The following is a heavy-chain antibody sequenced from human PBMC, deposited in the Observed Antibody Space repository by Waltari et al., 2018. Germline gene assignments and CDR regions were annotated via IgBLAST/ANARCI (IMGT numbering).Heavy chain of an antibody. J-gene: IGHJ3*02. Sequence: EVQLLESGGGLVQPGGSLRLSCAASGFTFSSYAMSWVRQAPGKGLEWVSAISGSGGSTYYADSVKGRFTISRDNSKNTLYLQMNSLRAEDTAVYYCAKELLPTYYYDSSGPHGAFDIWGQGTMVTVSS. V-gene: IGHV3-23*01. CDR2: ISGSGGST. D-gene: IGHD3-22*01. CDR1: GFTFSSYA. CDR3: AKELLPTYYYDSSGPHGAFDI.